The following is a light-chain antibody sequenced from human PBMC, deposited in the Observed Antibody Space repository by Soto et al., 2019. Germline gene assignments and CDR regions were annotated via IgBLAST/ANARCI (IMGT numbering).Light chain of an antibody. CDR3: QQRKHGPPIT. J-gene: IGKJ5*01. CDR1: QTIDKF. CDR2: DSS. Sequence: EVELTQSPATLSFSQKHTATLSSRSSQTIDKFLAWYQQRPGQPPRLLIFDSSNRATGVPVRFSGSGSGTVFTLTIGSLEPEDSAAYYCQQRKHGPPITFGQGTRLEIK. V-gene: IGKV3-11*01.